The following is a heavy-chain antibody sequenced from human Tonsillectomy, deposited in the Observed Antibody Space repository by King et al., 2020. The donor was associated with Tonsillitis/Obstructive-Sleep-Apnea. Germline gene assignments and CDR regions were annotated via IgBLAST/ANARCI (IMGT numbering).Heavy chain of an antibody. CDR3: ARRPGSYGLPGWFDP. J-gene: IGHJ5*02. Sequence: VQLQESGPGLVKPSETLSLTCSVSGGSISSYYWSWIRQPPGKGLEWIGYIYYSGSTNYNPSLKSRVTISVDTSKNQFSLKLSSVTAADTAVYYCARRPGSYGLPGWFDPWGQGTLVSVSS. D-gene: IGHD3-10*01. CDR1: GGSISSYY. CDR2: IYYSGST. V-gene: IGHV4-59*08.